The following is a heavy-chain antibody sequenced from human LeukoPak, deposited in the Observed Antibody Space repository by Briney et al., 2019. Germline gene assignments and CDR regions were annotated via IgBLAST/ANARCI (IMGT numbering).Heavy chain of an antibody. J-gene: IGHJ3*02. V-gene: IGHV4-39*01. CDR1: GGSISSSSYY. Sequence: SETLSLTCTVSGGSISSSSYYWGWIRQPPGKGLEWIGSIYYSGSTYYNPSLKSRVTISVDTSKNQFSLKLSSVTAADTAVYYCARHSTDLSAFDIWGQGTMVTVSS. CDR3: ARHSTDLSAFDI. CDR2: IYYSGST.